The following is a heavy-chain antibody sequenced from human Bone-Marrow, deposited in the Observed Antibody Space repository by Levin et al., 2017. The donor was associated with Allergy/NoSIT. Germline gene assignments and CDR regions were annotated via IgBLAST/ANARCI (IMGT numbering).Heavy chain of an antibody. CDR1: GFTFRSFG. J-gene: IGHJ4*02. Sequence: SCAASGFTFRSFGMNWVRQGPGKGLQWVAGIGGTSGTTYYRDSVKGRFIISRDNSENTLSLEMDSLTADDTAVYYCVKGSRKSGTCSHYLDHWGQGALVTVSS. CDR3: VKGSRKSGTCSHYLDH. V-gene: IGHV3-23*01. D-gene: IGHD1-26*01. CDR2: IGGTSGTT.